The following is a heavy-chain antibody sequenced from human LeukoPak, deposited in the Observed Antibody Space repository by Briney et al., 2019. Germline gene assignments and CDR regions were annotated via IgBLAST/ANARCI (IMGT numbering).Heavy chain of an antibody. V-gene: IGHV4-59*01. D-gene: IGHD3-22*01. Sequence: SETLSLTCIVSGGSINNYYWSWIRQPPGKGLEYIGYIYYSGSANYNPSLKSRVTISVDPSKNQFSLKLSSVTAADTAVYYCARNGDYYEKSGYYYLFDFWGQGTLVTVSS. CDR3: ARNGDYYEKSGYYYLFDF. J-gene: IGHJ4*02. CDR2: IYYSGSA. CDR1: GGSINNYY.